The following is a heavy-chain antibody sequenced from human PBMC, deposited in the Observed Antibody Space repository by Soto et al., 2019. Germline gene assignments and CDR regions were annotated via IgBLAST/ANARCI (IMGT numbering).Heavy chain of an antibody. Sequence: SLRLSCAASGFTFDDYAMHWVRQAPGKCLELVSGIGWNSGNIVYADSVKGRFTISRDNAKNSLYLQMNGLRAGDTALYYCGKALPLDYYDSSGYYYPYFDRWGQGTLVTVSS. CDR2: IGWNSGNI. V-gene: IGHV3-9*01. D-gene: IGHD3-22*01. J-gene: IGHJ4*02. CDR1: GFTFDDYA. CDR3: GKALPLDYYDSSGYYYPYFDR.